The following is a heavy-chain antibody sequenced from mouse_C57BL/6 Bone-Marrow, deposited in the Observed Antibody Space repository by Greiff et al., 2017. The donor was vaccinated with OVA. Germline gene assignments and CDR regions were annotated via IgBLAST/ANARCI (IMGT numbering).Heavy chain of an antibody. J-gene: IGHJ4*01. V-gene: IGHV5-9*01. CDR1: GFTFSSYT. CDR3: ARQRAVVARAMDY. Sequence: DVQLVESGGGLVKPGGSLKLSCAASGFTFSSYTMSWVRQTPEKRLEWVATISGGGGNTYYPDSVKGRFTISRDNAKNTLYLQMSSLRSEDTALYYCARQRAVVARAMDYWGQGTSVTVSS. D-gene: IGHD1-1*01. CDR2: ISGGGGNT.